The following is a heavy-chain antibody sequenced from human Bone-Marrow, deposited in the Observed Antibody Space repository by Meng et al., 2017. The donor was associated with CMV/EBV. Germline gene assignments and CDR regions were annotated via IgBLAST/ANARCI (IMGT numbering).Heavy chain of an antibody. V-gene: IGHV3-48*03. CDR3: ASPGYYDSSGYWSFDY. D-gene: IGHD3-22*01. J-gene: IGHJ4*02. Sequence: GESLKISCAASGFTFSSYEMNWVRQAPGKGLEWVSYISSSGSTIYYADSVKGRFTISRDNAKNSLYLQMNSLRAEDTAVYYCASPGYYDSSGYWSFDYWGQGTLVTVSS. CDR2: ISSSGSTI. CDR1: GFTFSSYE.